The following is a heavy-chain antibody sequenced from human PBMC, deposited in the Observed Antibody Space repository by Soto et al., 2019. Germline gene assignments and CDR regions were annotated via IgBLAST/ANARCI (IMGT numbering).Heavy chain of an antibody. Sequence: GESLKISCKGSGYSFTSYWIGWVRQMPGKGLEWLGIIYPGDSDTRYSPSFQAQVTISADKSISTAYLQWSSLKASDTAMYYCARSLKAKDYDSSGYYYDAFDIWGQGTMVTVSS. V-gene: IGHV5-51*01. CDR2: IYPGDSDT. CDR1: GYSFTSYW. J-gene: IGHJ3*02. CDR3: ARSLKAKDYDSSGYYYDAFDI. D-gene: IGHD3-22*01.